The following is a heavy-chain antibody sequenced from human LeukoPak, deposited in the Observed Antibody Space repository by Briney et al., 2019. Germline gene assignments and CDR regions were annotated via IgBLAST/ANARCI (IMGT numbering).Heavy chain of an antibody. V-gene: IGHV3-11*04. CDR1: GFTFSDYY. D-gene: IGHD3-10*02. CDR2: ISNSGSTI. J-gene: IGHJ5*02. Sequence: GGSLRLSCAASGFTFSDYYMSWIRQAPGKGLEWVSYISNSGSTIYYADSLKGRFTVSRDNAKNSLYLQMNSLRDEDTAVYYCARHMLGAYNWFDPWGQGTLVTVSS. CDR3: ARHMLGAYNWFDP.